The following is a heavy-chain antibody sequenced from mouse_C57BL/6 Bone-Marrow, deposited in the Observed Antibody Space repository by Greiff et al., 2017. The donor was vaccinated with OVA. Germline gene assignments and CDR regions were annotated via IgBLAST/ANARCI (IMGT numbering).Heavy chain of an antibody. D-gene: IGHD2-5*01. V-gene: IGHV5-4*01. CDR1: GFTFSSYA. J-gene: IGHJ2*01. CDR3: AREYSNYVDYFDY. CDR2: ISDGGSYT. Sequence: DVMLVESGGGLVKPGGSLKLSCAASGFTFSSYAMSWVRQTPEKRLEWVATISDGGSYTYYPDNVKGRFTISRDNAKNNLYLQMSHLKSEDTAMYYCAREYSNYVDYFDYWGQGTTLTVSS.